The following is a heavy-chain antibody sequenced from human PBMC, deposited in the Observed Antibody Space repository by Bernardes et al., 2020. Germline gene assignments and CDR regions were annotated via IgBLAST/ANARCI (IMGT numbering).Heavy chain of an antibody. CDR1: GFTFSSYA. J-gene: IGHJ4*02. Sequence: GGSLRLSCAASGFTFSSYAMSWVRQAPGKGLEWVSAISGSGGSTYYADSVKGRFTISRDNSKNTLYLQMNSLRAEDTAVYYCATPLEYSSSPYSSGWTLDYWGQGTLVTVSS. V-gene: IGHV3-23*01. D-gene: IGHD6-19*01. CDR3: ATPLEYSSSPYSSGWTLDY. CDR2: ISGSGGST.